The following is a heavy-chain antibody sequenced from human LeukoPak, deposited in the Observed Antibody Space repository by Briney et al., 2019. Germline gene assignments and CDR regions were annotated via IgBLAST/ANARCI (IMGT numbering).Heavy chain of an antibody. CDR1: GFTFSDYW. CDR2: IKYDGDEE. D-gene: IGHD6-13*01. V-gene: IGHV3-7*01. J-gene: IGHJ4*02. CDR3: KSGGAAPGSFDN. Sequence: GGSLRLSCAASGFTFSDYWMSWMRQAPGKGLEWVANIKYDGDEEYYVDSVKGRFTISRDNAKNSLYLQLNSLRVEDTAVYYCKSGGAAPGSFDNWGQGALVTVSP.